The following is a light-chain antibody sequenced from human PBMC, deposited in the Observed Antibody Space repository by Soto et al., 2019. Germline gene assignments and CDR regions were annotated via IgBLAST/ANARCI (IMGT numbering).Light chain of an antibody. CDR3: QQYNKWPRT. CDR1: QSISSD. Sequence: EMVMTQSPAILSVSPGEIATLSCRASQSISSDVAWYQQKPGQAPRLIIYGASTTATGIPARFSGSWSGTEFTLTISSLQSEDVAVYNCQQYNKWPRTFGQGTKVDI. J-gene: IGKJ2*01. V-gene: IGKV3-15*01. CDR2: GAS.